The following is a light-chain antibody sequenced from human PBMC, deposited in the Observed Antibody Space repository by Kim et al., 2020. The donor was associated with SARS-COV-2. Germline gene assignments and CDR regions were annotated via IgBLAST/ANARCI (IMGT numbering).Light chain of an antibody. Sequence: ESVGDRVTITCRASQGIRSDLGWYQQKPGKAPQRLIYDASSLHSGVPSRFSGSGSGTEFTLTISSLQPEDFATYYCLQHNTYPWTFGQGTKVDIK. J-gene: IGKJ1*01. CDR1: QGIRSD. CDR3: LQHNTYPWT. CDR2: DAS. V-gene: IGKV1-17*01.